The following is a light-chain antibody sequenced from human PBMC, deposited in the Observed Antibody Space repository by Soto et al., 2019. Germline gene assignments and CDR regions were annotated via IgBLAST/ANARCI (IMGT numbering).Light chain of an antibody. CDR1: SSDVGGYNH. V-gene: IGLV2-14*01. CDR2: EVS. CDR3: SSYTTANTYV. Sequence: QSVLTRPASVAGSPGQSITVSCTGTSSDVGGYNHVYWYQQHPGKAPKLMIYEVSNRPSGVSNRFSGSKSGNTASPTISGLQAEDEADYYCSSYTTANTYVFGTGTKVTVL. J-gene: IGLJ1*01.